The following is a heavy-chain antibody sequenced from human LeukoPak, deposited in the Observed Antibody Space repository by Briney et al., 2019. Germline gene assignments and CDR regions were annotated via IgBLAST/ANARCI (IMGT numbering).Heavy chain of an antibody. J-gene: IGHJ5*02. D-gene: IGHD6-19*01. CDR2: ISAYNGNT. V-gene: IGHV1-18*01. Sequence: ASVKVSCKASGHTFTSYGVSWVRQAPGQGLEWMGWISAYNGNTNYAQKLQGRVTMTTDTSTSTAYMELRSLRSDDTAVYYCARPQAVAGTNWFDPWGQGTLVTVSS. CDR1: GHTFTSYG. CDR3: ARPQAVAGTNWFDP.